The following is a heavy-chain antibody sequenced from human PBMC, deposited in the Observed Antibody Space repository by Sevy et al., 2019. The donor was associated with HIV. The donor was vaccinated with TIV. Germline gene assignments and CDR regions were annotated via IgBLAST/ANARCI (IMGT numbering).Heavy chain of an antibody. CDR2: IKSDGSDK. J-gene: IGHJ4*02. Sequence: GSLRPSCAASGFTFSAYWMNWVRQAPGKGLEWGANIKSDGSDKHYVDSVEGRFTISRDNAKNSLYLQMNSLRVEDTAVYYCAQETVGRFDSWGQGTLVTVSS. CDR1: GFTFSAYW. CDR3: AQETVGRFDS. D-gene: IGHD3-16*01. V-gene: IGHV3-7*01.